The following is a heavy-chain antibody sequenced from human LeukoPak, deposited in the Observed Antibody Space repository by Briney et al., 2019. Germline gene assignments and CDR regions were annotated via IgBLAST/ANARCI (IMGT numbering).Heavy chain of an antibody. Sequence: ASVKVSYKASGYTFTSYGISWVRQAPGQGLEWMGWISAYNGNTNYAQKLQGRVTMTIDTSTSTAYMELRSLRSDDTAVYYCARGLFYYGSGSSHDAFDIWGQGTMVTVSS. CDR3: ARGLFYYGSGSSHDAFDI. CDR2: ISAYNGNT. CDR1: GYTFTSYG. V-gene: IGHV1-18*01. D-gene: IGHD3-10*01. J-gene: IGHJ3*02.